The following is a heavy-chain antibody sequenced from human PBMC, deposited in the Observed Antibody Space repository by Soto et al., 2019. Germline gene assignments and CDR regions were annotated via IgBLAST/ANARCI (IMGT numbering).Heavy chain of an antibody. D-gene: IGHD6-13*01. J-gene: IGHJ6*02. Sequence: PGGSLRLSFAAAGFAFSTYAMTWVRQAPGKGLEWVSFISCSGGSSYYAASVKGRFTISRDNSKNTLFLQMNGLTAEDTAVYYCAKVTKRAAAGRYEYEKYGMDXWGQVTTFTVS. CDR3: AKVTKRAAAGRYEYEKYGMDX. CDR1: GFAFSTYA. CDR2: ISCSGGSS. V-gene: IGHV3-23*01.